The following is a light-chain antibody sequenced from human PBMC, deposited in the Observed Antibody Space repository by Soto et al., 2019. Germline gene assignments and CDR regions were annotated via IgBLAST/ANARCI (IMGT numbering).Light chain of an antibody. V-gene: IGLV2-11*01. CDR1: SSDIGGYNF. J-gene: IGLJ2*01. CDR3: CSYAGSYTLV. CDR2: DVG. Sequence: QSALTQPRSVSGSPGQSVTISCTGTSSDIGGYNFVSWYQQHPGKAPKVMIYDVGKRPSGVPDRFSGSNSGNTASLTISGLQADDEGDYYCCSYAGSYTLVFGGGTKRTVL.